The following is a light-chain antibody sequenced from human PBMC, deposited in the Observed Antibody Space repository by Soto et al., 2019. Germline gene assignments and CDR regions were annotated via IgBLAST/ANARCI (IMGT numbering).Light chain of an antibody. J-gene: IGKJ1*01. CDR1: QSVSSY. CDR3: QQRSNWPST. Sequence: EIVLTQSPAPLSLSPGERATLSCRASQSVSSYLAWYQQQPGQAPRLLIYDASNRAAGIPARFSGSGSATDFTLTISSLEPEDFAVYYCQQRSNWPSTFGQGTKVEIK. V-gene: IGKV3-11*01. CDR2: DAS.